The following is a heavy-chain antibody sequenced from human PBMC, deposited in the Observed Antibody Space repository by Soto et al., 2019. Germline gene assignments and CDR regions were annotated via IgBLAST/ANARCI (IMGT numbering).Heavy chain of an antibody. J-gene: IGHJ4*02. D-gene: IGHD3-22*01. V-gene: IGHV3-23*01. CDR2: ISDSGDKT. CDR3: AKDPNDYDSSAYYVDY. CDR1: GFTFSSYA. Sequence: VGSLRLSCAASGFTFSSYAMSWVRQAPGKGLEWVSAISDSGDKTYYADSVKGRFTVSRDNSKNTLYLQMNSLRAEDTAVYFCAKDPNDYDSSAYYVDYWGRGTLVTASS.